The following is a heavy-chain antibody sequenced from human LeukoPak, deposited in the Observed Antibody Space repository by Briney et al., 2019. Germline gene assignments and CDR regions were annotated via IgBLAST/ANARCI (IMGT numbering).Heavy chain of an antibody. CDR3: AKPISGGLAVTADWFHP. Sequence: GGSLRLSCTASGFTLGNYGMAWVRQPPGKGLEWVSTINANSGTTSYAASVRGRFTISRDNSKNTLYLQLNTLRADDTATYYCAKPISGGLAVTADWFHPWGQGTLVVVSS. CDR1: GFTLGNYG. J-gene: IGHJ5*01. CDR2: INANSGTT. V-gene: IGHV3-23*01. D-gene: IGHD6-19*01.